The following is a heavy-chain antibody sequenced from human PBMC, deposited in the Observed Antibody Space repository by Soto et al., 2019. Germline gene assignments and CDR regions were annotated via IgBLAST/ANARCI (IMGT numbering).Heavy chain of an antibody. CDR1: GGSFSGYY. V-gene: IGHV4-34*01. CDR3: ARGPFGFLRFWFDP. CDR2: INHSGST. Sequence: PSETLSLTCAVYGGSFSGYYWSWIRQPPGKGLEWIGEINHSGSTNYNPSLKSRVTISVDTSKNQFSLKLSSVTAADTAVYYCARGPFGFLRFWFDPWGQGTLVPVSS. J-gene: IGHJ5*02. D-gene: IGHD3-3*01.